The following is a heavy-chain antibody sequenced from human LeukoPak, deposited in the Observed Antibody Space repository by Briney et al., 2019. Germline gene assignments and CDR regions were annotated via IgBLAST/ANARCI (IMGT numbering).Heavy chain of an antibody. D-gene: IGHD3-3*01. V-gene: IGHV1-46*01. CDR2: INPSGGST. Sequence: ASVKVSCKASGYTFTSYYMHWVRQAPGQGLEWMGIINPSGGSTSYAQKFQGRVTMTRDMSTSTVYMELSSLRSEDTAVYYCARGFHDFWSGDNWFDPWGQGTLGTVSS. CDR3: ARGFHDFWSGDNWFDP. J-gene: IGHJ5*02. CDR1: GYTFTSYY.